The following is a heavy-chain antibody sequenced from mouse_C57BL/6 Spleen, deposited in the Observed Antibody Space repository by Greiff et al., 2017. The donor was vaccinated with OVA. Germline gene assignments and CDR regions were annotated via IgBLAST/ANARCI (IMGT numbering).Heavy chain of an antibody. CDR2: IYPGSGNT. V-gene: IGHV1-76*01. D-gene: IGHD1-1*01. Sequence: QVQLQQSGAELVRPGASVKLSCKASGYTFTDYYINWVKQRPGQGLEWIARIYPGSGNTYYNEKFKGKATLTAEKSSSTAYMQLSSLTSEDSAVYFCARGTYWYYFDYWGQGTTLTVSS. CDR3: ARGTYWYYFDY. CDR1: GYTFTDYY. J-gene: IGHJ2*01.